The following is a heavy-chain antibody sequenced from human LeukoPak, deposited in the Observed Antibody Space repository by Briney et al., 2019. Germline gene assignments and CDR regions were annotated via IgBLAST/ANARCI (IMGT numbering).Heavy chain of an antibody. CDR3: AQTRQYYYGSGSYQAYYYYMDV. V-gene: IGHV4-61*02. D-gene: IGHD3-10*01. CDR2: IYTSGST. J-gene: IGHJ6*03. Sequence: SETLSLTCTVSGGSISSSSYYWSWIRQPAGKGLEWIGRIYTSGSTNYNPSLKSRVTISVDTSKNQFSLKLSSVTAADTAVYYCAQTRQYYYGSGSYQAYYYYMDVWGKGTTVTISS. CDR1: GGSISSSSYY.